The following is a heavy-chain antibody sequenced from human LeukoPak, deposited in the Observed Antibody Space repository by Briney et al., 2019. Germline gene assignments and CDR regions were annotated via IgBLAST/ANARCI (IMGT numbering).Heavy chain of an antibody. CDR2: MYYSGIP. V-gene: IGHV4-59*08. J-gene: IGHJ4*02. CDR3: ASHHGRGEAFDY. CDR1: GVSISDYY. D-gene: IGHD3-10*01. Sequence: PSETLSLTCTVSGVSISDYYWSWIRQPPGKRLEGIAYMYYSGIPNYSRSLKSRVTMSADKSNNQVSLTLTSVTAADTAVYYCASHHGRGEAFDYWGRGTLVTVSS.